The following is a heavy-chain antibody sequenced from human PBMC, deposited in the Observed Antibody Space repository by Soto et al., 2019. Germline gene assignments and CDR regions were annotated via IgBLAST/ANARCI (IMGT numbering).Heavy chain of an antibody. D-gene: IGHD3-22*01. CDR2: ISGNGGT. CDR3: AKDAPGSGWLSDY. J-gene: IGHJ4*02. Sequence: GGSLRLSCAASGFTFSIYAMSWVRQAPGKGLEWVSTISGNGGTSYADFVRGRFTISRDNSKNTLYLQMNSLRVDDTAVYYCAKDAPGSGWLSDYWGQGTLVTVSS. CDR1: GFTFSIYA. V-gene: IGHV3-23*01.